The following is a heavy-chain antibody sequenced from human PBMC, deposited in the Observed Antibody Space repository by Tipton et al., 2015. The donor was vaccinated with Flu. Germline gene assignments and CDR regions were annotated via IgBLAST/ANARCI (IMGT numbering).Heavy chain of an antibody. J-gene: IGHJ4*02. CDR2: INHSGST. Sequence: TLSLTCAVYGESFSGYYWSWIRQPPGKGLEWIGGINHSGSTNYNPSRKSRVTISVDTSKNEFSLKLSSVTAADTAVYYCARGRITMGRGVIIKGYVDYWGQGTLVTVSS. D-gene: IGHD3-10*01. CDR1: GESFSGYY. CDR3: ARGRITMGRGVIIKGYVDY. V-gene: IGHV4-34*01.